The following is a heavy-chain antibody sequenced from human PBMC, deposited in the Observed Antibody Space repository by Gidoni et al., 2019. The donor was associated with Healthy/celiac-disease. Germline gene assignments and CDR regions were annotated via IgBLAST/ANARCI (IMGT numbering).Heavy chain of an antibody. Sequence: QMQLVQSGPEVKKPGTSEKVSCKASGFTFTSSAVQWVRQARGQRLEWIGWIVVGSGNTNYAQKFQERVTITRDMSTSTAYMELSSLRSEDTAVYYCAAAASITGTANDAFDIWGQGTMVTVSS. J-gene: IGHJ3*02. V-gene: IGHV1-58*01. CDR2: IVVGSGNT. CDR1: GFTFTSSA. CDR3: AAAASITGTANDAFDI. D-gene: IGHD1-7*01.